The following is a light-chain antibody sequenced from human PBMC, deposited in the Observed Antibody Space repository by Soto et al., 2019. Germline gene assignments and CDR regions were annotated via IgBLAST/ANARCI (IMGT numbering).Light chain of an antibody. CDR2: DAS. CDR3: QQYGTAPRT. V-gene: IGKV3-20*01. CDR1: QSVTGRS. Sequence: ETVLTHAPCTLSVSPVDRAARACRASQSVTGRSLAWYQQKPGQAPRLLISDASTRASGIPDRFSGSGSGTDFTLTISRLEPEDFAVYYCQQYGTAPRTFGQGTKVDIK. J-gene: IGKJ1*01.